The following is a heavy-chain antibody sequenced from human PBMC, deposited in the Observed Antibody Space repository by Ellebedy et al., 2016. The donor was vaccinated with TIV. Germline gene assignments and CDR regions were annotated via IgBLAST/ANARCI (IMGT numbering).Heavy chain of an antibody. Sequence: GESLKISCAASGIAVSDNYMTWVRQAPGKGLEWVSIIYSGGDTYYADSVEGRFTISRDNAKNTLYLQMSSLRAEDTAVYYCARSLYTSGWHVGFDYWGLGSMVTVSS. J-gene: IGHJ4*02. D-gene: IGHD6-19*01. V-gene: IGHV3-66*01. CDR2: IYSGGDT. CDR3: ARSLYTSGWHVGFDY. CDR1: GIAVSDNY.